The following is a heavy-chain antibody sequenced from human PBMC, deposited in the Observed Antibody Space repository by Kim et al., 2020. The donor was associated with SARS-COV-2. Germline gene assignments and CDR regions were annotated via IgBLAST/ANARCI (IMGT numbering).Heavy chain of an antibody. Sequence: SETLSLTCTVSGGSISGYFWSWIRQPAGKGLEWIGRVYTSGTTNYNPSLKSRVTMSVDTSRNQFSLNLDSVTAADTAVYYCARGRLAVTGGGVDPWGQGT. CDR3: ARGRLAVTGGGVDP. CDR1: GGSISGYF. D-gene: IGHD6-19*01. V-gene: IGHV4-4*07. J-gene: IGHJ5*02. CDR2: VYTSGTT.